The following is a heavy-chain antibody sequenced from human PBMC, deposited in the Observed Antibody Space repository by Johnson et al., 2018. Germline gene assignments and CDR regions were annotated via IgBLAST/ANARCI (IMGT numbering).Heavy chain of an antibody. CDR1: GGTFNTYG. CDR2: VIPAFGTS. CDR3: ARGFRGIPGMDG. V-gene: IGHV1-69*15. D-gene: IGHD3-10*01. Sequence: QVQLVQSGAEVKKPGSSVKVSCQTYGGTFNTYGISWVRQAPGPGLEWLGRVIPAFGTSNYAQTFQGGITPTAADSTSTAYMGLGNLRSEDTAVYYCARGFRGIPGMDGWGQGTTVFVSS. J-gene: IGHJ6*02.